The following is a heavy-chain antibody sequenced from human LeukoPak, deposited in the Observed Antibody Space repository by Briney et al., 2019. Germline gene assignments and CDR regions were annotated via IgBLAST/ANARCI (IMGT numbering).Heavy chain of an antibody. CDR1: GGSISSYY. J-gene: IGHJ4*02. CDR2: IYYSGST. D-gene: IGHD3-16*02. CDR3: ARGRGSGRLGELSYAEPN. Sequence: SETLSLTCTVSGGSISSYYWSWIRQPPGKGLEWIGYIYYSGSTNYNPSLKSRVTISVDTSKNQFSLKLSSVTAADTAVYYCARGRGSGRLGELSYAEPNWGQGTLVTVSS. V-gene: IGHV4-59*12.